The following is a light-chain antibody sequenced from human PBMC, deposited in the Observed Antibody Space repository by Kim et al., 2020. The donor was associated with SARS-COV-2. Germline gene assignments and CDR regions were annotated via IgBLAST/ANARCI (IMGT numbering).Light chain of an antibody. J-gene: IGKJ2*01. CDR2: GAS. CDR3: QQYNNWPPMYT. V-gene: IGKV3-15*01. CDR1: QSLGSN. Sequence: SPGESATLSCRASQSLGSNLAWYQQKPGQAPRLLIYGASTRAPGIPATFSGSGSGTEFTLTISSLQSEDFAVYYCQQYNNWPPMYTFGQGTKLEI.